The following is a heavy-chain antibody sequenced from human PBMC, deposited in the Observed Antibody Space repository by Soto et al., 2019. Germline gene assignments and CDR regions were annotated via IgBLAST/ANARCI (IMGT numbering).Heavy chain of an antibody. D-gene: IGHD6-19*01. CDR1: GFTFSDYT. CDR2: ILSDYNT. V-gene: IGHV3-23*03. J-gene: IGHJ4*02. CDR3: TRRTSGYFGY. Sequence: EVQLLDSGGGLVQPGGSLTLSCAASGFTFSDYTMSWVRQAPGKVLECISVILSDYNTYYADSVRGRFTISRDNSKNTLYLEMNSLRAEDTAVYYCTRRTSGYFGYWGQGALVTVSS.